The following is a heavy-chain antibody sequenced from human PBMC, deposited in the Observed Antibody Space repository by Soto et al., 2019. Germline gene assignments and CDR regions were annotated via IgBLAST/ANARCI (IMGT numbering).Heavy chain of an antibody. CDR3: ARDPPDSSSWYGNWSDP. CDR2: ISAYNGNT. J-gene: IGHJ5*02. Sequence: QVQLVQSGAEVKKPGASVKVSCKASGYTFTSYGISWVRQAPGQGLEWMGWISAYNGNTNYAQKLQGRVTMTTDTSXSXXYMELRSLRSDDTAVYYCARDPPDSSSWYGNWSDPWGQGTLVTVSS. CDR1: GYTFTSYG. D-gene: IGHD6-13*01. V-gene: IGHV1-18*01.